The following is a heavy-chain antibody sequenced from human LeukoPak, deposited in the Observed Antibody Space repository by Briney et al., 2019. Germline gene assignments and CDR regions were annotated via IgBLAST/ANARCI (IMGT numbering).Heavy chain of an antibody. V-gene: IGHV3-23*01. Sequence: GGSLRLSCAASGFTFSSYAMHWVRQAPGKGLEWVSAISGSGGSTYYADSVKGRFTISRDNSKNTLYLQMNSLRAEDTAVYYCANPGGITGTTVEIDIWGQGTMVTVSS. CDR1: GFTFSSYA. J-gene: IGHJ3*02. CDR2: ISGSGGST. D-gene: IGHD1-7*01. CDR3: ANPGGITGTTVEIDI.